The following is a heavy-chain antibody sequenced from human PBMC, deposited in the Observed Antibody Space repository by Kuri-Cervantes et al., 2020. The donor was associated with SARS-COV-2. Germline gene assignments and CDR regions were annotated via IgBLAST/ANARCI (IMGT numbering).Heavy chain of an antibody. CDR2: IYYSGST. V-gene: IGHV4-39*01. CDR1: GGSISSSSYY. D-gene: IGHD3-9*01. CDR3: ARHVPDWLLNWFDP. Sequence: GSLRLSCTVSGGSISSSSYYWGWIRQPPGKGLEWIGSIYYSGSTYYNPSLKSRVTISVDTSKNQFSLKLSSVTAADTAMYYCARHVPDWLLNWFDPWGQGTLVTVSS. J-gene: IGHJ5*02.